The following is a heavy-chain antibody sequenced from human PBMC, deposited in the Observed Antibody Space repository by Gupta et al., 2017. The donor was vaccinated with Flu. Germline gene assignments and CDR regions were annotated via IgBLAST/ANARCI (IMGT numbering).Heavy chain of an antibody. CDR2: IRGKHYGGRT. V-gene: IGHV3-49*03. Sequence: EVQLVDSGGGLVHPDRSLKISCSGSRLPSEANAVSLFRPAPGQGLEWVGLIRGKHYGGRTEYAPSVKGRFTISRHDSESFSDLQLNSLKIEDIAVYYCNRGPFLGDEFWSDPPDHWGQGILVAVS. J-gene: IGHJ4*02. D-gene: IGHD3-3*01. CDR1: RLPSEANA. CDR3: NRGPFLGDEFWSDPPDH.